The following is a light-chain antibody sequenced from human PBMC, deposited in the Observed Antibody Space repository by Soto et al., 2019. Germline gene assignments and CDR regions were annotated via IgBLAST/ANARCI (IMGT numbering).Light chain of an antibody. CDR2: DVS. J-gene: IGLJ2*01. Sequence: QSALTQPASVSGSPGQSITISCTGTSSDVGGYNYGSWYQQHPGKAPNLIIFDVSNRASGVSNRFSGSKSGNSASLTISGLQAEDEDDYYCSPYTGSNTPVVFGGGTKLTVL. CDR3: SPYTGSNTPVV. V-gene: IGLV2-14*01. CDR1: SSDVGGYNY.